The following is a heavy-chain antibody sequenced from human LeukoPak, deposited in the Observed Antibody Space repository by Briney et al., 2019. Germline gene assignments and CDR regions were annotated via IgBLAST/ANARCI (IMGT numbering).Heavy chain of an antibody. CDR2: ISPRGDSM. Sequence: GGSLRLSCAGSGFTFSSYTMNWVRQAPGKGLEWVSSISPRGDSMWHADSVKGRFTISRDNARDSLYMRMNGLRVEDSAVYYCARDFLGESAAGGYWGQGIQVTVSS. D-gene: IGHD2-15*01. CDR1: GFTFSSYT. J-gene: IGHJ4*02. V-gene: IGHV3-21*01. CDR3: ARDFLGESAAGGY.